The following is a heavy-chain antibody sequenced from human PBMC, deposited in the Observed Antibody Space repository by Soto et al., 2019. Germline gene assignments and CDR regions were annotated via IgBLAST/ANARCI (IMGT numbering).Heavy chain of an antibody. CDR3: TTDYGCSSTSCYTPYFYYGMDG. J-gene: IGHJ6*01. V-gene: IGHV3-15*01. D-gene: IGHD2-2*02. CDR2: IKSKTDGGTT. Sequence: EVQLVESGGGLVKPGGSLRLSCAASGFTFSNAWMSWVRQAPGKGLEWVGRIKSKTDGGTTDYAAPVKGRFTISRDDSKNTLYLQMNSLKTEDTAVYYCTTDYGCSSTSCYTPYFYYGMDGWGQGTTVTVSS. CDR1: GFTFSNAW.